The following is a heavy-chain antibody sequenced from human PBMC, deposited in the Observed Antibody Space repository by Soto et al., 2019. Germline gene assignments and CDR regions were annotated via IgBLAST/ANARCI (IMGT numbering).Heavy chain of an antibody. CDR1: GYTLSSYG. V-gene: IGHV1-18*01. CDR3: AREYCTRTSCYGPDY. CDR2: ISAYNGHT. Sequence: ASVKVSCKASGYTLSSYGISRVRQAPGQGLEWMGWISAYNGHTNYAQMVQGRVTMTTDTSTSTAYMELRGLKFDDTAIYYCAREYCTRTSCYGPDYWGQGTLVTVSS. D-gene: IGHD2-2*01. J-gene: IGHJ4*02.